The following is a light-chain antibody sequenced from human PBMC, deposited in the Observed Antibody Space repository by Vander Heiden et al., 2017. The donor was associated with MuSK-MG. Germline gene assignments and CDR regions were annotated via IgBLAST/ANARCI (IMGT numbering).Light chain of an antibody. CDR2: GAS. J-gene: IGKJ2*01. CDR3: QQYKNWPPYT. CDR1: QSVNSN. V-gene: IGKV3-15*01. Sequence: IVMTQSPAILSVSPGETATLTCRASQSVNSNLAWYQQRPGQAPRLLIYGASTRAADIPARFSGTGSGTEFTLTINSLQPEDFAIYYCQQYKNWPPYTFGQGTKLDIK.